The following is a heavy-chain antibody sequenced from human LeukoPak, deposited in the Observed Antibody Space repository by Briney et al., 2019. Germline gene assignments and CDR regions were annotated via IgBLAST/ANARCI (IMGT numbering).Heavy chain of an antibody. V-gene: IGHV4-59*01. D-gene: IGHD3-10*01. J-gene: IGHJ4*02. CDR1: GDSMSTYY. Sequence: KPSETLSLTCTVSGDSMSTYYWSWIRQSPGKTLEGIGHIYYRGSTTYNPSLESRVTMSIDMSRNQFSLKLTSVSAADTAVYYCARAFGWFGTPDYFAFWGQGTLVTVSS. CDR3: ARAFGWFGTPDYFAF. CDR2: IYYRGST.